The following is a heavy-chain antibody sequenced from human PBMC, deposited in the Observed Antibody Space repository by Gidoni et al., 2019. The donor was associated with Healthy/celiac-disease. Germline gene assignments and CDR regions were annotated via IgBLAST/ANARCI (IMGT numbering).Heavy chain of an antibody. V-gene: IGHV4-39*01. CDR2: IYYSGST. Sequence: QLQLQESGPGLVKPSETLSLTCTVSGGSISSSSYYWGWIRQPPGKGLEWIGSIYYSGSTYYNPSLKSRVTISVDTSKNQFSLKLSSVTAADTAVYYCARVPITTYPRYCSGGSCYSMVFDYWGQGTLVTVSS. CDR3: ARVPITTYPRYCSGGSCYSMVFDY. D-gene: IGHD2-15*01. CDR1: GGSISSSSYY. J-gene: IGHJ4*02.